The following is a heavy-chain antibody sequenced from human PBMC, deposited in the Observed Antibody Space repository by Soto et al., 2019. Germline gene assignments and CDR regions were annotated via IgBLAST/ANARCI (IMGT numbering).Heavy chain of an antibody. CDR2: ISNRGDT. V-gene: IGHV3-66*01. J-gene: IGHJ3*02. CDR1: GFIVSDTY. Sequence: PGGSLRLSCTASGFIVSDTYMNWVRQAPGKGLEWVSVISNRGDTHYADSVRGRFSLSRDIADNTLHLQMNNLRVEDTAVYYCAREPRYCRGGSCSITGDAFDIWGQGTMVTRLL. CDR3: AREPRYCRGGSCSITGDAFDI. D-gene: IGHD2-15*01.